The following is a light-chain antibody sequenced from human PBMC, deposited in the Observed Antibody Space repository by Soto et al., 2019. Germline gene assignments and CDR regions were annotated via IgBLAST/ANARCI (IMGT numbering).Light chain of an antibody. CDR3: QQYNNWPPLT. CDR1: QNVSSN. J-gene: IGKJ4*01. Sequence: EIVMTQSPATLSVSPGERATLSCRASQNVSSNLAWYQQKPGQAPRLLIYGASNRATGIPARFSGSGSGTEFTLTISSLQSEDFAVYYCQQYNNWPPLTFGGGTKVEIK. V-gene: IGKV3-15*01. CDR2: GAS.